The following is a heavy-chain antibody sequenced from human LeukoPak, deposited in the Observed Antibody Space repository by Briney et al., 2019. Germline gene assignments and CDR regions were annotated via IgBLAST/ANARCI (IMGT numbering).Heavy chain of an antibody. CDR1: GFTFSTYA. Sequence: PGGSLRLSCAASGFTFSTYAMSWVRQAPGKGLEWVSAISGSGGSTYYADSVKGRFTISRDNSNNTLYLQMNSLRAEDTAVYYCARQPIYEAYFDFWGQGTLVTVSS. CDR2: ISGSGGST. CDR3: ARQPIYEAYFDF. J-gene: IGHJ4*02. D-gene: IGHD3-16*01. V-gene: IGHV3-23*01.